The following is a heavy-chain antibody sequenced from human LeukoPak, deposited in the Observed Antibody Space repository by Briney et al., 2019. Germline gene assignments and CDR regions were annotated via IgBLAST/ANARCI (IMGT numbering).Heavy chain of an antibody. D-gene: IGHD3-16*01. V-gene: IGHV3-23*01. CDR2: ISGSGGST. J-gene: IGHJ4*02. Sequence: GGSLRLSCAASGFTFSSYAMSWVRQAPGKGLEWVSAISGSGGSTYYADSVKGRFTISRDNSKNTLYLQMNSLRAEDTAVYYCAKDLYDYVWGSWPWDYWGQGTLVTVSS. CDR1: GFTFSSYA. CDR3: AKDLYDYVWGSWPWDY.